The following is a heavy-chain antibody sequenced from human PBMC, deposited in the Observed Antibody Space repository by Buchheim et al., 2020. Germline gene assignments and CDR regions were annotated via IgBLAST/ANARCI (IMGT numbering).Heavy chain of an antibody. CDR2: IYPGDSHI. CDR1: GFSFTNHW. V-gene: IGHV5-51*03. CDR3: ARTSTTYFYDSSGDHHAFDI. J-gene: IGHJ3*02. Sequence: EVQLVQSGAEIKKPGASLRISCKDSGFSFTNHWVAWVRQMPGKGLEWMGIIYPGDSHIRYSPSFQGQVTISADDSISTAFLQWSSLKTSDTAMYFCARTSTTYFYDSSGDHHAFDIWGQGT. D-gene: IGHD3-22*01.